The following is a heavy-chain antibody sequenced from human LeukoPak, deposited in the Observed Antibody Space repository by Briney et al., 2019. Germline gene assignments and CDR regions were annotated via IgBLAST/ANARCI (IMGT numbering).Heavy chain of an antibody. D-gene: IGHD6-13*01. J-gene: IGHJ4*02. CDR2: ISAYNGNT. V-gene: IGHV1-18*01. Sequence: ASVKVSCKASGYTFTSYGIGWVRQAPGQGLEWMGWISAYNGNTNYAQKLQGRVTMTTDTSTSTAYMELRSLRSDDTAVYYCASYSSSWRQTDYWGQGTLVTVSS. CDR1: GYTFTSYG. CDR3: ASYSSSWRQTDY.